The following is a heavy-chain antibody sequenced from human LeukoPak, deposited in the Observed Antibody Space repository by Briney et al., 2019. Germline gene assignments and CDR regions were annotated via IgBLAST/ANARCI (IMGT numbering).Heavy chain of an antibody. V-gene: IGHV6-1*01. CDR2: TYYRSKWYN. CDR1: GDSFSSNSAA. J-gene: IGHJ4*02. D-gene: IGHD6-6*01. Sequence: SQTLSLTCAISGDSFSSNSAAWDWLRQSPSRGLEWLGRTYYRSKWYNDYAVSVKSRITINPDTSKNQFSLQLNSVTPEDTAVYYCASGFSSSAQDFDYWGQGTLVTVSS. CDR3: ASGFSSSAQDFDY.